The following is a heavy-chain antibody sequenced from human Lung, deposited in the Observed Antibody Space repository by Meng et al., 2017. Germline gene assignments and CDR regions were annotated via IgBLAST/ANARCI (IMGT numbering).Heavy chain of an antibody. Sequence: HWGAGLLKPWGTRSLTCVGSGGSFSDYYWSWIRQPPGKGLEWIGEINHSGSTNYNPSLESRATISVDTSQNNLSLKLSSVTAADSAVYYCARGPTTMAHDFDYWGQGTLVTVSS. CDR2: INHSGST. CDR1: GGSFSDYY. CDR3: ARGPTTMAHDFDY. V-gene: IGHV4-34*01. D-gene: IGHD4-11*01. J-gene: IGHJ4*02.